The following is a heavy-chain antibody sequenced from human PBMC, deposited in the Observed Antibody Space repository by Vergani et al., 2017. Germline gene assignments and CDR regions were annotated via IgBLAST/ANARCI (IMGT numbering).Heavy chain of an antibody. CDR1: GFTFSSYG. CDR2: IWYDGSNK. J-gene: IGHJ4*02. V-gene: IGHV3-33*01. Sequence: VQLVESGGGLVQPGRSLRLSCAASGFTFSSYGMHWVRQAPGKGLEWVAVIWYDGSNKYYADSVKGRFTISRDNSKKTLYLQMNSLRAEDTAVYYCARDSGYCSGGSCSPGGYWGQGTLVTVSS. CDR3: ARDSGYCSGGSCSPGGY. D-gene: IGHD2-15*01.